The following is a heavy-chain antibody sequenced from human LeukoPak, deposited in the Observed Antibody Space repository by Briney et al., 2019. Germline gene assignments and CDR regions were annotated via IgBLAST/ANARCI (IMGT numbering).Heavy chain of an antibody. Sequence: GGALRLSCAASGFTISPYTMLWVRQAPGKGLEFVSAIIGDGITTYYADSVKGRFTVSRDNSKSTLYLQMGSLTAEDMAVYYCARERAGYYLDVWGKGTTVTVFS. V-gene: IGHV3-64*02. D-gene: IGHD3-9*01. CDR3: ARERAGYYLDV. CDR1: GFTISPYT. CDR2: IIGDGITT. J-gene: IGHJ6*04.